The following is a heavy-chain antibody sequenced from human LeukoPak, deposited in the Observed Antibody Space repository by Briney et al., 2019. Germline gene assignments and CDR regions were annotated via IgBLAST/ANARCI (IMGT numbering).Heavy chain of an antibody. V-gene: IGHV1-24*01. J-gene: IGHJ6*03. CDR3: ARQAGSYYDILTGQYYYYYYMDV. CDR1: GYTLTELS. D-gene: IGHD3-9*01. CDR2: FDPEDGET. Sequence: ASVKVSCKVSGYTLTELSMHWVRQAPGKGLEWMGGFDPEDGETIYAQKFQGRVTMTEDTSTDTAYMELSSLRSEDTAVYYCARQAGSYYDILTGQYYYYYYMDVWGKGTTVTVSS.